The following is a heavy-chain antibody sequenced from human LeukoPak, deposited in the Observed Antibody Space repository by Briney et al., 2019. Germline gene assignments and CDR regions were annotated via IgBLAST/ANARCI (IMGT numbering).Heavy chain of an antibody. CDR2: VSDSSSLT. V-gene: IGHV3-11*06. CDR3: AKVIRGGYGMDV. J-gene: IGHJ6*02. D-gene: IGHD3-10*01. CDR1: GFTFSDYY. Sequence: PGGSLRLSCAASGFTFSDYYMSWIRQAPGKGLECVSYVSDSSSLTYYADSVKGRFTISRDNAKNSLSLQLNSLRGEDTAVYFCAKVIRGGYGMDVWGQGTTVTVSS.